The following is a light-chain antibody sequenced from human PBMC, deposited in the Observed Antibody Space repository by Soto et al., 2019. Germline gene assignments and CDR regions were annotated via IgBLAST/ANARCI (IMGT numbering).Light chain of an antibody. CDR3: QQSDRYPYT. J-gene: IGKJ2*01. V-gene: IGKV1-5*03. Sequence: DIQVTQSPSTLSASVGDRVSITCRASQSVSGWLAWYQQKPGKAPNLLIYKASTLESGVPSRFSGNGSGTEFTLTISSLQPDDFATYICQQSDRYPYTFGQGTKLEIK. CDR1: QSVSGW. CDR2: KAS.